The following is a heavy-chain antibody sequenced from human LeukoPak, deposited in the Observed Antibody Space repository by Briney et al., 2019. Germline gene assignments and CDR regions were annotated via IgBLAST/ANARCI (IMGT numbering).Heavy chain of an antibody. CDR2: ISAYNGNT. CDR3: ARDSGFGWRRYYFDY. CDR1: GYTFTSYG. J-gene: IGHJ4*02. D-gene: IGHD1-26*01. Sequence: ASVKVSCKASGYTFTSYGISWVRQAPGQGLEWMGWISAYNGNTNYAQKLQGRVTMTTDTSTSTAYMELRSLRSDDTAVYYCARDSGFGWRRYYFDYWGQGTLVTVSS. V-gene: IGHV1-18*01.